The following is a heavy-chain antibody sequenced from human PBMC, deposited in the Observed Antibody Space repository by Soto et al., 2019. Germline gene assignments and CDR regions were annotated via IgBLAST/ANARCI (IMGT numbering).Heavy chain of an antibody. D-gene: IGHD3-9*01. V-gene: IGHV1-18*01. J-gene: IGHJ5*02. CDR2: ISAYNGNT. CDR1: GYTYTSYG. CDR3: ARALYDILTGYWPTGWFDP. Sequence: ALLKVACKASGYTYTSYGSSWVRQKNRQGLEWMGWISAYNGNTNYAQKLQGRVTMTTDTSTSTAYMELRSLRSDDTAVYYCARALYDILTGYWPTGWFDPWGQGTLVTVSS.